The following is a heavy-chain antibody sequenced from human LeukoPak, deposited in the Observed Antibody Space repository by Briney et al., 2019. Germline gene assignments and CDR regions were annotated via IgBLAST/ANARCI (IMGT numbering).Heavy chain of an antibody. CDR2: ISYDGSNK. D-gene: IGHD2-15*01. V-gene: IGHV3-30*18. Sequence: PGGSLRLPCAASGFTFSSYGMHWVRQAPGKGLEWVAVISYDGSNKYYADSVKGRFTISRDNSKNTLYLQMNSLRAEDTAVYYCAKDYSGGYYFDYWGQGTLVTVSS. CDR1: GFTFSSYG. J-gene: IGHJ4*02. CDR3: AKDYSGGYYFDY.